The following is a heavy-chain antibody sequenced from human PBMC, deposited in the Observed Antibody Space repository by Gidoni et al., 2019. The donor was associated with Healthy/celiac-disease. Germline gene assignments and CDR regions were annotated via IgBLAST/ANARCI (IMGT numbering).Heavy chain of an antibody. CDR2: FDPLDGET. D-gene: IGHD6-13*01. CDR3: ATARSIAAAGHNWFDP. J-gene: IGHJ5*02. CDR1: GYTLTELS. V-gene: IGHV1-24*01. Sequence: QVQLVQSGAEVKKPGASVKVSCKVSGYTLTELSMHWVRQAPGKGLEWMGGFDPLDGETIYAQKFQGRVTMTEDTSTDTAYMELSSLRSEDTAVYYCATARSIAAAGHNWFDPWGQGTLVTVSS.